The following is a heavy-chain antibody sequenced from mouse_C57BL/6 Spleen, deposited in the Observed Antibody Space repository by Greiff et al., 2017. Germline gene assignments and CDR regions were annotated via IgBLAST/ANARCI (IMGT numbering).Heavy chain of an antibody. Sequence: VQLQQSGAELVKPGASVKLSCKASGYTFTSYWMHWVKQRPGRGLEWIGRIDPNSGGTKYNEKFKSKATLTVDKPSSTAYMQLSSLTSEDSAVYYCARFVGANWYYFDYWGQGTTLTVSS. CDR1: GYTFTSYW. D-gene: IGHD4-1*01. J-gene: IGHJ2*01. CDR3: ARFVGANWYYFDY. V-gene: IGHV1-72*01. CDR2: IDPNSGGT.